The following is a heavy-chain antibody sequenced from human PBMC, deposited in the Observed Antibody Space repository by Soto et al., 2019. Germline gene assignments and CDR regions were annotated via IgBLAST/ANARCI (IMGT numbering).Heavy chain of an antibody. Sequence: VASVKVSCKASGYTFTSYGISWVRQAPGQGIEWMGWISAYNGNTNYAQKLQGRVTMTTDTSTSTAYMELRSLRSDDTAVYYCARDQVAIVLMVYGEGSLCNWFDPWG. CDR2: ISAYNGNT. D-gene: IGHD2-8*01. V-gene: IGHV1-18*01. CDR3: ARDQVAIVLMVYGEGSLCNWFDP. J-gene: IGHJ5*02. CDR1: GYTFTSYG.